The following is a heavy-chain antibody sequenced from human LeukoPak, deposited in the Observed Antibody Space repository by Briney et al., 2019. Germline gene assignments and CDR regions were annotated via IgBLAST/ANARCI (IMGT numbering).Heavy chain of an antibody. Sequence: SETLSLTCTVSGASVSTYYWSWIRQPPGKGLEWIGDIYYSGITNYNPSLKSRVTISVDTSKNQFSLKLSSATAADTAVYFCARGAVGATTDWGQGTLVTVSS. D-gene: IGHD1-26*01. CDR2: IYYSGIT. CDR1: GASVSTYY. V-gene: IGHV4-59*02. CDR3: ARGAVGATTD. J-gene: IGHJ4*02.